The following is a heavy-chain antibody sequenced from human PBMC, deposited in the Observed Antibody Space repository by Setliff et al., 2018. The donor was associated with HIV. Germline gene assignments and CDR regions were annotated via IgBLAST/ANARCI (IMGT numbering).Heavy chain of an antibody. CDR2: INQSGST. D-gene: IGHD2-15*01. V-gene: IGHV4-34*01. CDR1: GGSISGYY. J-gene: IGHJ4*02. Sequence: SETLSLTCSVSGGSISGYYWSWIRQPPGKGLEWIGEINQSGSTNYNPSLKSRVTISVDESKNQFSLKLSSVTAADTAVYYCAPWRKVAAPGVWFSAHDYWGQGTLVTVSS. CDR3: APWRKVAAPGVWFSAHDY.